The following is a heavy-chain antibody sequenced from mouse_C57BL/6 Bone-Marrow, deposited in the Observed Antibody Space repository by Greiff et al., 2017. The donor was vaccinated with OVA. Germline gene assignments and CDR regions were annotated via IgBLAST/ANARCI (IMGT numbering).Heavy chain of an antibody. V-gene: IGHV1-53*01. Sequence: VQLQESGTELVKPGASVKLSCTASGYTFTSYWMHWVKQRPGQGLEWIGNINPSNGGTNYNAKFTSKATLTVDKSTSTAYMQLSSLTSEDSAVYYCARLGSGAWFAYWGQGTLVTVSA. CDR3: ARLGSGAWFAY. D-gene: IGHD3-2*02. CDR1: GYTFTSYW. CDR2: INPSNGGT. J-gene: IGHJ3*01.